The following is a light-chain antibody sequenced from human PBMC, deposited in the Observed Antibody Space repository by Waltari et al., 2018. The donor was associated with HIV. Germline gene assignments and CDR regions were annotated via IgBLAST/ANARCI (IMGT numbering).Light chain of an antibody. Sequence: YELTQPPSVSVAPGQTAMIPCGGNNIESKSVQWYQQKPGQAPVMVIYFDLDRPSGIPERFSGSVSGNTATLTISRVDAGDEADYYCQVWDRSSDQVIFGGGTKLTVL. CDR1: NIESKS. CDR2: FDL. J-gene: IGLJ2*01. CDR3: QVWDRSSDQVI. V-gene: IGLV3-21*04.